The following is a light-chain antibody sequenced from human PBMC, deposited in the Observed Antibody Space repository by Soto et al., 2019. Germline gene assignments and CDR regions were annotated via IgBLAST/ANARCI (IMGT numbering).Light chain of an antibody. V-gene: IGKV4-1*01. J-gene: IGKJ1*01. Sequence: DIVMPQSPDSLSVSLVVMATINFKSSQNNKNYLAWYQQKAGQPPKLIIDWASTRASGVPDRFSGSGSGTDFTLTISSLQAEDVAVYYCQHYFNSWTFGQGTKVDIK. CDR2: WAS. CDR3: QHYFNSWT. CDR1: QNNKNY.